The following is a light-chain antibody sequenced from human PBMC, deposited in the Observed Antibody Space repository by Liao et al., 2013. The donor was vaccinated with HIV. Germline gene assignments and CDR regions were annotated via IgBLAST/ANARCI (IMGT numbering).Light chain of an antibody. J-gene: IGLJ1*01. Sequence: SYELTQPPSVSVSPGQTASIACSGDKLGDKYTCWYQRKPGQSPVVVIYQDTQRPSGIPERFSGFNSGNTATLTISGTQAMDEADYYCQAWDSSTGVFGTGTKVTVL. CDR1: KLGDKY. CDR3: QAWDSSTGV. CDR2: QDT. V-gene: IGLV3-1*01.